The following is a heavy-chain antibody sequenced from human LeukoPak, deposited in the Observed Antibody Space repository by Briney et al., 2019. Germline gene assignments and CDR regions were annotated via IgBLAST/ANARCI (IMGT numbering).Heavy chain of an antibody. Sequence: SETLSLACTVSGGSISSYYWSWIRQPPGKGLGWIGYIYYSGGTNYNPSLKSRATISVDTSKNQFSLKLSSVPPADTAVYYCDSADSSGWYAFDIWGQGTMVPVSS. CDR3: DSADSSGWYAFDI. CDR2: IYYSGGT. J-gene: IGHJ3*02. CDR1: GGSISSYY. V-gene: IGHV4-59*01. D-gene: IGHD3-22*01.